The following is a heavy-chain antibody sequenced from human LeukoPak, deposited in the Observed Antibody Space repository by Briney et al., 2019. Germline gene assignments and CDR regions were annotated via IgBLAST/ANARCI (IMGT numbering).Heavy chain of an antibody. Sequence: GGSLRLSCAASGFTISDYWMSWVRQAPGKGLEWVANIKKDGSEKYYVDSVKGRFTISRDNSKNTLYLQMNSLRAEDTAVYYCAKDGGFWSGYYIHFFDYWGQGTLVTVSS. CDR3: AKDGGFWSGYYIHFFDY. J-gene: IGHJ4*02. D-gene: IGHD3-3*01. V-gene: IGHV3-7*03. CDR2: IKKDGSEK. CDR1: GFTISDYW.